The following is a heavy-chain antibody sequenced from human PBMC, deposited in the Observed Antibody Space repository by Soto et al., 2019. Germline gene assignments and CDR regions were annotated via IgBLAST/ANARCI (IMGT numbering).Heavy chain of an antibody. Sequence: GGSLRLSCAASGFTVSSNYMSWVRQAPGKGLEWVSVIYSGGSTYYADSVKGRFTISRDNSKNTLYLQMNSLRAEDTAVYYCARERGIAAGRSEGYYYMDVWGKGTTVTVSS. V-gene: IGHV3-66*01. D-gene: IGHD6-25*01. CDR1: GFTVSSNY. CDR3: ARERGIAAGRSEGYYYMDV. J-gene: IGHJ6*03. CDR2: IYSGGST.